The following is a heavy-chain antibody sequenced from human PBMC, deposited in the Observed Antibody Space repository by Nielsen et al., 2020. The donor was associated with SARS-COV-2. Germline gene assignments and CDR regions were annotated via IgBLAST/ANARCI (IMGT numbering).Heavy chain of an antibody. V-gene: IGHV3-23*01. D-gene: IGHD6-6*01. J-gene: IGHJ5*02. CDR2: IGGGGGRT. CDR3: VSSALYSSSSRWFDP. Sequence: GESLKISCAASGFTFSSYAMSWVRQAPRKGLEWVSGIGGGGGRTKYADSVKGRFSISRDNSKNTLHLQMNSLRAEDTAIYDCVSSALYSSSSRWFDPWGQGTLVTVSS. CDR1: GFTFSSYA.